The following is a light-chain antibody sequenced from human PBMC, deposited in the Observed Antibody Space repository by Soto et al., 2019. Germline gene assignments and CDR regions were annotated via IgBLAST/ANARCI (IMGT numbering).Light chain of an antibody. Sequence: DIQMTQSPSTLSASVGDRVTITCRASQSISTWLAWYQQKPGTAPNLLIYKASTLQSGVPARFSGSGSGTEVTLTISSLQPDDSATYYCQQYNDNWTFGQGTKGEIK. V-gene: IGKV1-5*03. CDR3: QQYNDNWT. J-gene: IGKJ1*01. CDR1: QSISTW. CDR2: KAS.